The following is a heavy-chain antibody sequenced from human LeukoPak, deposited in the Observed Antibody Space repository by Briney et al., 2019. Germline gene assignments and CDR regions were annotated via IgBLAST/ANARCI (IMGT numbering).Heavy chain of an antibody. J-gene: IGHJ6*02. CDR2: IYYSWST. CDR1: GGSISSSSYY. CDR3: ARHPCSGGSCPLDYYYYYGMDV. V-gene: IGHV4-39*01. D-gene: IGHD2-15*01. Sequence: SETLSLTCTVSGGSISSSSYYWGWIRQPPGKGLEWIGSIYYSWSTYYNPSLKSLVTISVDTSKNQFYLKMRSVTAADTAVYYCARHPCSGGSCPLDYYYYYGMDVWGQGTTVTVSS.